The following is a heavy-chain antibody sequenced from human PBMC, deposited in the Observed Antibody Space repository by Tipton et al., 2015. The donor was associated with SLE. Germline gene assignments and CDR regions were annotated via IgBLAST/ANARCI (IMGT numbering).Heavy chain of an antibody. J-gene: IGHJ4*02. Sequence: TLSLTCTVSGGSISSSSYYWGWIRQPPGKGLEWIGEINHSGSTNYNPSLKSRVTISVDTSKNQFSLKLISVTAADTAVYYCARDNGGYGDFDYWGQGTLVTVSS. CDR3: ARDNGGYGDFDY. CDR2: INHSGST. CDR1: GGSISSSSYY. V-gene: IGHV4-39*07. D-gene: IGHD1-1*01.